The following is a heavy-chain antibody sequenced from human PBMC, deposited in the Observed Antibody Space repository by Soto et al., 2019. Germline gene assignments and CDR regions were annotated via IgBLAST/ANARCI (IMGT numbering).Heavy chain of an antibody. D-gene: IGHD3-10*01. CDR1: GGSISSSSDY. CDR2: IYYSGST. J-gene: IGHJ4*02. CDR3: ARVSGNLTTYFDY. V-gene: IGHV4-39*01. Sequence: PSETLSLRCTVSGGSISSSSDYWGWIRQPPGKGLEWIGSIYYSGSTYYNPSLKSRVTISVDTSKNQFSLKLSSVTAADTAVYYCARVSGNLTTYFDYWGQGTLVTVSS.